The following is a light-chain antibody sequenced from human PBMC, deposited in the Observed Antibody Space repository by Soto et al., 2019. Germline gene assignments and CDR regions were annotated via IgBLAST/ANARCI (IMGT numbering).Light chain of an antibody. Sequence: QSVLTQPPSASGSPGQSVTISCTGISSDVGGYNYVSWYQQHPGKVPKLMIYEVTKRPSGVPDRFSGSKSGNTASLTVSGLQAEDEADYYCSSYAGSNILVFGGGTKVTVL. V-gene: IGLV2-8*01. CDR1: SSDVGGYNY. J-gene: IGLJ3*02. CDR2: EVT. CDR3: SSYAGSNILV.